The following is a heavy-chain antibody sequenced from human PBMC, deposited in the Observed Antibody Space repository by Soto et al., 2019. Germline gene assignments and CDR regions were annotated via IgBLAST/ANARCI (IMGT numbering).Heavy chain of an antibody. Sequence: EVQLVESGGGLVKPGGSLRLSCAASGFTFSNAWMSWVRQAPGKGLEWVGRIKSKTDGGTTDYAAPVKGRFTISRDDSKNTLYQQMNSRKTEYTAVYYCTTAISYCRGGSCYSWGQGTLVTVSS. V-gene: IGHV3-15*01. CDR3: TTAISYCRGGSCYS. D-gene: IGHD2-15*01. CDR2: IKSKTDGGTT. J-gene: IGHJ4*02. CDR1: GFTFSNAW.